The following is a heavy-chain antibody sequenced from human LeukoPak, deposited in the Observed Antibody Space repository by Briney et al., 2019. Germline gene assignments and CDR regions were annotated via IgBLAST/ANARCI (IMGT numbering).Heavy chain of an antibody. J-gene: IGHJ5*02. V-gene: IGHV4-34*01. CDR1: GGSFSGYY. D-gene: IGHD3-9*01. CDR2: INHSGST. Sequence: SETLSLTCAVYGGSFSGYYWSWIRQPPGKGLEWIGEINHSGSTNYNPSLKSRVTISVDTSKNQFSLKLSSVTAADTAVYYCARHLRYDILTGYYPPAVNWFDPWGQGTLVTVSS. CDR3: ARHLRYDILTGYYPPAVNWFDP.